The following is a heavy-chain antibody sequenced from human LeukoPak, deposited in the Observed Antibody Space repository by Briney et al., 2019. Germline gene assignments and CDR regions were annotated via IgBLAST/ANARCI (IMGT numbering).Heavy chain of an antibody. CDR2: INPNSGGT. J-gene: IGHJ6*02. Sequence: ASVKVSCKASGYTFTGYYMHWVRQAPGQGLEWMGWINPNSGGTNYAQKFQGRVTMTRNTSISTAYMELSSLRSEDTAVYYCARRDYPSGYYVYYYYYGMDVWGQGTTVTVSS. V-gene: IGHV1-2*02. CDR3: ARRDYPSGYYVYYYYYGMDV. D-gene: IGHD3-22*01. CDR1: GYTFTGYY.